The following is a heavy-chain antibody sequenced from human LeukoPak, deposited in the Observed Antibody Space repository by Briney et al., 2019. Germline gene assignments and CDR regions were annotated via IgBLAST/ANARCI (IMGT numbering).Heavy chain of an antibody. J-gene: IGHJ4*02. CDR1: GYTFSGYY. D-gene: IGHD3-22*01. Sequence: ASVKVSCKASGYTFSGYYMHWVRQAPGQGLEWMGWINPKSGGTNYAQKFQGRVTMTRDTSIITAYMELSRLRSDDTAVYYCAKETVYYYGSGSYRYYYDSSGYYYFWGQGTLVTVSS. CDR3: AKETVYYYGSGSYRYYYDSSGYYYF. CDR2: INPKSGGT. V-gene: IGHV1-2*02.